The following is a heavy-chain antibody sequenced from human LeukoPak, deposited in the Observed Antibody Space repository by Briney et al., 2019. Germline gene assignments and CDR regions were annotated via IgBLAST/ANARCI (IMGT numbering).Heavy chain of an antibody. CDR3: ARGGIAAAFDH. CDR1: GGSISSGSYY. J-gene: IGHJ4*02. Sequence: SQTLSLTCTVSGGSISSGSYYWNWIRQPAGKGLEWIGRIYTSGSTNYNPSLKSRVTITVDTSRNQFSLKLSSVTAADTAVYYCARGGIAAAFDHWGQGTLVTVSS. CDR2: IYTSGST. V-gene: IGHV4-61*02. D-gene: IGHD6-13*01.